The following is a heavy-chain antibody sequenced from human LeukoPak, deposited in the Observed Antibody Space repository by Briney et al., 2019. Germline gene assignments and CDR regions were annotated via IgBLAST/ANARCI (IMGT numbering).Heavy chain of an antibody. D-gene: IGHD2-15*01. CDR2: ISSSSSYI. V-gene: IGHV3-21*01. CDR1: GFTFSSYS. J-gene: IGHJ4*02. CDR3: ARDGEVVVAAVYYFDY. Sequence: GGSLRLSCAASGFTFSSYSMNWVRQAPGKGLEWVSSISSSSSYIYYADSVKGRFTISRGNAKNSLYLQMNSLRAEDTAVYYCARDGEVVVAAVYYFDYWGQGTLVTVSS.